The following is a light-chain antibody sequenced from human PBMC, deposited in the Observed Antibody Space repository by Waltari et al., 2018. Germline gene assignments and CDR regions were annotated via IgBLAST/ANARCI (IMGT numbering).Light chain of an antibody. J-gene: IGKJ4*01. CDR3: QQRADWPLT. CDR1: QSVTRY. Sequence: EIVLTQSPGTLSLSPWERATFSCRASQSVTRYLAWYQQKPGLAPRLLIYDTSNRATGIPARFIGSGSGTDFSLTITSLESEDFAVYYCQQRADWPLTFGGGTKVEIK. CDR2: DTS. V-gene: IGKV3-11*01.